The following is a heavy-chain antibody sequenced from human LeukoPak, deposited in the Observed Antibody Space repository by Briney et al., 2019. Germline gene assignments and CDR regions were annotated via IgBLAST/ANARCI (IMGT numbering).Heavy chain of an antibody. D-gene: IGHD3-22*01. CDR2: ISAYNGNT. V-gene: IGHV1-18*01. Sequence: GASVKVSCKASGYTFTSYGISWVRQAPGQGLEWMGWISAYNGNTNYAQRLQGRVTMTTDTSTSTAYMELRSLRSDDTAVYYCARDSYYYDSSGYPSIWGQGTLVTVSS. CDR1: GYTFTSYG. CDR3: ARDSYYYDSSGYPSI. J-gene: IGHJ4*02.